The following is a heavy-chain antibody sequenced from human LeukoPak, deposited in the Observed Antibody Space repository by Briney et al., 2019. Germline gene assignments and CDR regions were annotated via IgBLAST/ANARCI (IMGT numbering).Heavy chain of an antibody. CDR1: GYTFTSYD. Sequence: ASVKVSCKASGYTFTSYDINWVRQATGQGLEWMGWMNPNSGNTGYAQKFQGRVTITRNTSISTAYMELSSLRSEDTAVYYCARGRWMGSYHLPGYWGQGTLVTVSS. D-gene: IGHD1-26*01. V-gene: IGHV1-8*03. CDR3: ARGRWMGSYHLPGY. CDR2: MNPNSGNT. J-gene: IGHJ4*02.